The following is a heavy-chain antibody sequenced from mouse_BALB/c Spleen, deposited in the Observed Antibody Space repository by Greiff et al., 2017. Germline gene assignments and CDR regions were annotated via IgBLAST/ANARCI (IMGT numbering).Heavy chain of an antibody. Sequence: VQLKQSGPELMKPGASVKISCKASGYSFTSYYMHWVKQSHGKSLEWIGYIDPFNGGTSYNQKFKGKATLTVDKSSSTAYMHLSSLTSEDSAVYYCARRGTHFDDWGQGTTLTVSS. J-gene: IGHJ2*01. CDR3: ARRGTHFDD. V-gene: IGHV1S135*01. D-gene: IGHD3-3*01. CDR2: IDPFNGGT. CDR1: GYSFTSYY.